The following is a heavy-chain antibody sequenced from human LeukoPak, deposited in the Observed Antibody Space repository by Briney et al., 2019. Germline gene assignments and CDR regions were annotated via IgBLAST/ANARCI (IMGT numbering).Heavy chain of an antibody. Sequence: GGSLRLSCAAPGLTFSSYAMHWVRQAPGKELEWVAVISYDGSNKYYADSVEGRFTISRDNSKNTLYLQMNSLRAEDTAVYYCAREKQQALGYWGQGTLVTVSS. CDR1: GLTFSSYA. CDR2: ISYDGSNK. J-gene: IGHJ4*02. V-gene: IGHV3-30-3*01. CDR3: AREKQQALGY. D-gene: IGHD6-13*01.